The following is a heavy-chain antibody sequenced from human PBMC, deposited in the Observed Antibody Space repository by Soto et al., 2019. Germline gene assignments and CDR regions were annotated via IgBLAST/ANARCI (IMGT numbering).Heavy chain of an antibody. CDR2: ISSSSSYI. Sequence: SLRLSCAASGFTFSSYSMNWVRQAPGKGLEWVSSISSSSSYIYYADSVKGRFTISRDNAKNSLYLQMNSLRAEDTAVYYCASDPTRDYGDYPWYFDLWGRGTLVTVSS. V-gene: IGHV3-21*01. CDR3: ASDPTRDYGDYPWYFDL. CDR1: GFTFSSYS. J-gene: IGHJ2*01. D-gene: IGHD4-17*01.